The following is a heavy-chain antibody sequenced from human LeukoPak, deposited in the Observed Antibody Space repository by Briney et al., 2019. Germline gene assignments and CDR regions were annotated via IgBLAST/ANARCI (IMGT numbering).Heavy chain of an antibody. CDR2: ISWNSGSI. D-gene: IGHD3-10*01. J-gene: IGHJ4*02. CDR1: GFTFDDYA. V-gene: IGHV3-9*01. Sequence: GGSLRLSCAASGFTFDDYAMHWVRQAPGKGLEWVSGISWNSGSIGYADSVKGRFTSSRDNAKTPLYLPMTSPDAADTSLYYCPTLWFGDFTHDYWGQGTLVTVSS. CDR3: PTLWFGDFTHDY.